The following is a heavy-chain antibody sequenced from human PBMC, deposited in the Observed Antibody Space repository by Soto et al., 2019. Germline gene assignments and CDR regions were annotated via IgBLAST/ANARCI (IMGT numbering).Heavy chain of an antibody. D-gene: IGHD6-6*01. V-gene: IGHV1-46*01. CDR1: GYTFTSYY. J-gene: IGHJ5*02. Sequence: GASVKVSCKASGYTFTSYYMHWVRQAPGQGLEWMGIINPSGGSTSYAQKFQGRVTITADESTSTAYMELSSLRSEDTAVYYCARGGSRSSSFDNWFDPWGQGTLVTVSS. CDR2: INPSGGST. CDR3: ARGGSRSSSFDNWFDP.